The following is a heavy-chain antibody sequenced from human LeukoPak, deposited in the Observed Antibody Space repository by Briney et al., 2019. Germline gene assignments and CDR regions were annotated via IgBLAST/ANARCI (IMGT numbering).Heavy chain of an antibody. D-gene: IGHD4-23*01. V-gene: IGHV1-8*03. CDR2: TNPNTGNT. J-gene: IGHJ4*02. Sequence: ASVKVCCKASGYTFGTYDINWVRQATGQGLEWMGWTNPNTGNTGYAQKFQGRVTISSNSAITTAYLELSSLRSEDTAVYFCARVLGGGNSIHFDYWGQGTLVTVPS. CDR3: ARVLGGGNSIHFDY. CDR1: GYTFGTYD.